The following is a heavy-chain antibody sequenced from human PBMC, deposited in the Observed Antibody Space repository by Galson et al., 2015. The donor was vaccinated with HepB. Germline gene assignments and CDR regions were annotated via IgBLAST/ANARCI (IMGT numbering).Heavy chain of an antibody. CDR3: ARNRIAVAGPPYNWFDP. CDR1: GYTFTNYV. D-gene: IGHD6-19*01. Sequence: SVKVSCKASGYTFTNYVIHWVRQAPGQRLEWMGWINAGNGNTKCSQKLQGRVTITRDTSASIAYMELSSLTSEDTSVYYCARNRIAVAGPPYNWFDPWGQGTLVTVSS. J-gene: IGHJ5*02. V-gene: IGHV1-3*01. CDR2: INAGNGNT.